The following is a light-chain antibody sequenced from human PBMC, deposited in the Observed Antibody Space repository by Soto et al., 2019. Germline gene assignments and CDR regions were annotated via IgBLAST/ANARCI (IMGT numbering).Light chain of an antibody. V-gene: IGLV1-40*01. Sequence: QSVLTQPPSVSGAPGQTITISCTGSSSNIGAGYDVHWYQQPPGTAPKLLIYGNSNRPSGVPDRFSGSKSSYSASLAITGLQAEDEDDYYCQSYYSSRSGSGVFGTGTKLTVL. CDR3: QSYYSSRSGSGV. CDR2: GNS. J-gene: IGLJ1*01. CDR1: SSNIGAGYD.